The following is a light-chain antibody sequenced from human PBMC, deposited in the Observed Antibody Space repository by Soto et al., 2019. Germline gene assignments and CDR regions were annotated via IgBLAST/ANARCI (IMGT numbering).Light chain of an antibody. CDR2: KVS. Sequence: SRAASTLSWSVGDRLTNTWRASQTISSWLAWYQQKPGKAPKLLIYKVSTLKSGVPSRFSGSGSGTEFTLACSILQPDDFPSQSSQLSARHSGAFARGTKVDI. CDR3: QLSARHSGA. V-gene: IGKV1-5*03. J-gene: IGKJ3*01. CDR1: QTISSW.